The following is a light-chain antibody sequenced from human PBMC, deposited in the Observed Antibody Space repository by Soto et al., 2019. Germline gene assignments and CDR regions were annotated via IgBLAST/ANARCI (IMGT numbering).Light chain of an antibody. CDR1: QRISSY. CDR3: QPTLSFPRT. V-gene: IGKV1-39*01. J-gene: IGKJ1*01. Sequence: IDVKQSPCSLSTSVGDRVAITCRASQRISSYLAWYQQKPGQAPKLLIFAASSLQSGVPPRFSGSGSGTDFTLTISSLQPEDFATYYCQPTLSFPRTFGQGTKVDI. CDR2: AAS.